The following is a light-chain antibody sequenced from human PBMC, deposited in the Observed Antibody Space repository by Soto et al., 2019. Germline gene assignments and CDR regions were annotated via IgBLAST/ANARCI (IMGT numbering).Light chain of an antibody. CDR1: SSDVGGYNY. V-gene: IGLV2-14*01. CDR2: DVS. CDR3: SSYTSSFYV. Sequence: QSALTQPASVSGSPGQSITISCTGTSSDVGGYNYVSWYQQHPGKAPKLMIYDVSNRPSGVSNRFSGSKSGNMASLTISGLQAEDEADYYCSSYTSSFYVFGTGTKLTVL. J-gene: IGLJ1*01.